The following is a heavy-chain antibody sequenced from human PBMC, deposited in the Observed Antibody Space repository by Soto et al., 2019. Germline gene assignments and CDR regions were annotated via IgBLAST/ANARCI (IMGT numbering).Heavy chain of an antibody. CDR2: ISYDGSNK. D-gene: IGHD2-2*01. CDR1: GFTFSSYA. Sequence: GGSLRLSCVASGFTFSSYAIHWVRQAPGKGLEWVAVISYDGSNKFYADSVKGRFTISRDNSKNTLYLQMNSLRAEDTAVHYCARAPSYCSSTSCGWSYYYYMDFWGKGIMVTVSS. V-gene: IGHV3-30*03. CDR3: ARAPSYCSSTSCGWSYYYYMDF. J-gene: IGHJ6*03.